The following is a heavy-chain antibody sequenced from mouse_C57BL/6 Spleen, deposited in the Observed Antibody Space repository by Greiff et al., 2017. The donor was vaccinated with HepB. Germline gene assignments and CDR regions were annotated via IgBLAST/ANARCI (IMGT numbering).Heavy chain of an antibody. CDR3: ARNYGSRGYFDV. CDR2: ISNGGGST. J-gene: IGHJ1*03. D-gene: IGHD1-1*01. CDR1: GFTFSDYY. Sequence: EVQRVESGGGLVQPGGTLKLSCAASGFTFSDYYMYWVRQTPEKRLEWVAYISNGGGSTYYPDTVKGRFTISRDNAKNTLYLQMSRLKSEDTAMYYCARNYGSRGYFDVWGTGTTVTVSS. V-gene: IGHV5-12*01.